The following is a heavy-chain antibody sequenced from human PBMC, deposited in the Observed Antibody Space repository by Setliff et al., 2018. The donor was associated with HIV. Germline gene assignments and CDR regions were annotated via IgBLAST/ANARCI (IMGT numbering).Heavy chain of an antibody. V-gene: IGHV1-69*05. Sequence: SVKVSCKASGGTLSSYAISWVRQAPGQGLEWMGGIIPIFGTANYAQKFQGRVTITTDESTSTAYMELSSLRSEDTAVYYCARVADRYYYGSGSQYYFDYWGQGTLVTVSS. CDR1: GGTLSSYA. CDR3: ARVADRYYYGSGSQYYFDY. J-gene: IGHJ4*02. CDR2: IIPIFGTA. D-gene: IGHD3-10*01.